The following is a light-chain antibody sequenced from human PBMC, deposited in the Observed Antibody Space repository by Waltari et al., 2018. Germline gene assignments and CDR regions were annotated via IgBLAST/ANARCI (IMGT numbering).Light chain of an antibody. V-gene: IGKV4-1*01. CDR2: WAS. Sequence: DIVMTQSPDSLAVSLGERATINCKSRQRVLYSSNNKNYLAWYQQKPGQPPKLLIYWASTRESGVPDRFSGSGSGTDFTLTISSLQAEDVAVYYCQQYYSTPHSFGQGTKLEIK. CDR1: QRVLYSSNNKNY. CDR3: QQYYSTPHS. J-gene: IGKJ2*03.